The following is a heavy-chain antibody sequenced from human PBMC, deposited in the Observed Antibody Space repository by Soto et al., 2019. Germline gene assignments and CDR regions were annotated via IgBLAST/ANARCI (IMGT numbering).Heavy chain of an antibody. CDR1: GGTFSSYA. D-gene: IGHD3-16*01. V-gene: IGHV1-69*13. J-gene: IGHJ4*02. CDR2: IIPIFGTA. Sequence: SVKVSCKASGGTFSSYAMIWVRQAPGQGLEWMGGIIPIFGTAKYAQKFQGRVTITADESTSTAYMELSSLRSEDTAMYYCARGGSSDYKLNIDYCGQGTRGTVP. CDR3: ARGGSSDYKLNIDY.